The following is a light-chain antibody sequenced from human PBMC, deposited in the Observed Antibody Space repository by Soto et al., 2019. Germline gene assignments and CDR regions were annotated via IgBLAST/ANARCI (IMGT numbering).Light chain of an antibody. Sequence: DIQLTQSPSSLSASVGDRVTITCRARQSISTYLTWYQQKPGKAPIILIYAASSWLSGVPSRFSGSGYGTDFTLTISSLELEDFATYYCQHSYSSPYTFGRGTKLEIK. V-gene: IGKV1-39*01. CDR1: QSISTY. CDR3: QHSYSSPYT. J-gene: IGKJ2*01. CDR2: AAS.